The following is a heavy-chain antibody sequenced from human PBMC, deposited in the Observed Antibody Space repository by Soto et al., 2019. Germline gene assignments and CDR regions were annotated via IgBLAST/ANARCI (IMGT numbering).Heavy chain of an antibody. CDR2: IWYDGSNK. CDR1: GFIFSSYG. D-gene: IGHD1-20*01. V-gene: IGHV3-33*01. J-gene: IGHJ4*02. Sequence: PVGSLRLSSAAYGFIFSSYGMHWVRQAPGKGLEWVAVIWYDGSNKYYADSVKGRFTISRDNSKNTLYLQMNSLRAEDTAVYYCARENSITGRFDYRGQGPLVTVSA. CDR3: ARENSITGRFDY.